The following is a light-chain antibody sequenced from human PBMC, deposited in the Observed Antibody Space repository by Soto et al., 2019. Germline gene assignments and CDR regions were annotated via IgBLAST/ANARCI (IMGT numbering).Light chain of an antibody. CDR3: QQYGSSVGGT. CDR2: DAS. Sequence: EIVLTQSPGTLSLSPGERAILSCRASQSVGSGYLAWYQQKPGQAPTLLIYDASSRATGIPDRFSCSGSGTDFTLTISRLEPEDFAVYYCQQYGSSVGGTFGGGTKVEIK. CDR1: QSVGSGY. J-gene: IGKJ4*01. V-gene: IGKV3-20*01.